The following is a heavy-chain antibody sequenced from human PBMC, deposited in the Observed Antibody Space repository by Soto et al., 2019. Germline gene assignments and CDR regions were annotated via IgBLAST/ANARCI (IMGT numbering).Heavy chain of an antibody. V-gene: IGHV1-2*04. CDR2: NNPNSGCT. J-gene: IGHJ3*02. D-gene: IGHD3-22*01. CDR1: GYTFTGYY. Sequence: ASLKVSCKASGYTFTGYYMLWVRQAPGQGLEWMGLNNPNSGCTNYAQKFQGWVTMTRDTSISTAYMELSRLRSDDTAVYYCARECNDSSGYYHSNDAFDIWGKGTMAKVSS. CDR3: ARECNDSSGYYHSNDAFDI.